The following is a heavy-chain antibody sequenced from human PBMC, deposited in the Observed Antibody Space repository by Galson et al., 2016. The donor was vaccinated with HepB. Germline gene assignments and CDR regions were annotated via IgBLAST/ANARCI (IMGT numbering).Heavy chain of an antibody. Sequence: SETLSLTCAVSGGSFSDYYWSATRQPPGKGLEWIAEVNHSGGTNFNPSLKSRVTISVDTSKNRFTLRLSSVTAADTAVYYCAREETGYCSGTRCYSRYFHYWGQGTLVTVSS. J-gene: IGHJ1*01. CDR1: GGSFSDYY. D-gene: IGHD2-2*01. CDR2: VNHSGGT. CDR3: AREETGYCSGTRCYSRYFHY. V-gene: IGHV4-34*01.